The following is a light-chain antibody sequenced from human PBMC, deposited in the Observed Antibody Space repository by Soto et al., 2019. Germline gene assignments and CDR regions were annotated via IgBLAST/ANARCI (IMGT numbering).Light chain of an antibody. V-gene: IGKV3-20*01. J-gene: IGKJ1*01. Sequence: EIVLTQSPGTLSLSPGERATLSCKASQSVSTTSLAWYQQKPGQAPRLLMYGASSRASGIPDRFSGSGSGTDVTLTISRLEPEDFAVYYCQQYGSSPKSFGQGTKVEVK. CDR3: QQYGSSPKS. CDR1: QSVSTTS. CDR2: GAS.